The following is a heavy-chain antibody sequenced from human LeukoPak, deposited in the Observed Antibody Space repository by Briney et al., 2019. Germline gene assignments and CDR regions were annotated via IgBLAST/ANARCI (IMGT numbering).Heavy chain of an antibody. J-gene: IGHJ4*02. V-gene: IGHV4-59*01. D-gene: IGHD4-11*01. CDR2: VFYSGST. CDR1: GGSISSYY. CDR3: ARRTSSNFVDY. Sequence: PSETLSLTCTVSGGSISSYYWSWIRQPPGKRLEWIGYVFYSGSTNYNPSLKSRVTISVDTSKNQFSLKVTSVTAADTAVYYCARRTSSNFVDYWGQGTLVTVSS.